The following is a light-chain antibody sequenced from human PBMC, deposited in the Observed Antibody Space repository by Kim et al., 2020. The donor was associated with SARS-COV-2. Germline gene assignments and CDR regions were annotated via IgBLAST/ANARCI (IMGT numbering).Light chain of an antibody. CDR3: QQYGVAPPYT. CDR1: QSVCSHC. J-gene: IGKJ2*01. CDR2: SVS. Sequence: EIVLTQSPGTLSLSPGERATLSCRTRQSVCSHCLAWYQQRPGQAPRLLIYSVSTRATGIPDRFSGSRSGTDFTLTISRLEPEDFAVYYCQQYGVAPPYTFGQGTKLEIK. V-gene: IGKV3-20*01.